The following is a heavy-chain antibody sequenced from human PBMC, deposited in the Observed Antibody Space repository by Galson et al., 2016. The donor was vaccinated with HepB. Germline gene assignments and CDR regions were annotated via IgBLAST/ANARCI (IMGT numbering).Heavy chain of an antibody. Sequence: SLRLSCAASGFTFSSYGMHWVRQAPGTGLEWVAVIWYDGSNKYYADSVKGRFTISRDNSKNTRYLQMNSLRAEDTAVYYCARALSSGWYWYFDLWGRGTLVTV. CDR2: IWYDGSNK. V-gene: IGHV3-33*01. D-gene: IGHD6-19*01. J-gene: IGHJ2*01. CDR3: ARALSSGWYWYFDL. CDR1: GFTFSSYG.